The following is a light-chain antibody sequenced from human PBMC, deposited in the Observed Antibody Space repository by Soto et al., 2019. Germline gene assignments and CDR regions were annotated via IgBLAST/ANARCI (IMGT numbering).Light chain of an antibody. CDR2: EVS. CDR3: SSYSGTNYHYV. V-gene: IGLV2-8*01. CDR1: SSDVGGYNY. Sequence: QSVLTQPPSASGSFGQSVTISCTGTSSDVGGYNYVSWYQQHPGKAPKLMIYEVSERPSGAPDRFSGSRSGNTASLTVSGLQADDEADYYSSSYSGTNYHYVFGTGTKVTVL. J-gene: IGLJ1*01.